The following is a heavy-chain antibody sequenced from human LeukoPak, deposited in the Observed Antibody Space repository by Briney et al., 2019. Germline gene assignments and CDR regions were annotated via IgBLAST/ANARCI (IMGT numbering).Heavy chain of an antibody. V-gene: IGHV5-51*01. CDR3: ARHSTKPGTADALDI. CDR2: IYPGDSDT. D-gene: IGHD1-14*01. Sequence: GEPLKISCQASGYSFADYWIGGVRQMPGKGLEWMGIIYPGDSDTRESPSFQGQVTVSADTSINTAYLQWKSLRASDTAMYFCARHSTKPGTADALDIWGQGTMVTVSS. CDR1: GYSFADYW. J-gene: IGHJ3*02.